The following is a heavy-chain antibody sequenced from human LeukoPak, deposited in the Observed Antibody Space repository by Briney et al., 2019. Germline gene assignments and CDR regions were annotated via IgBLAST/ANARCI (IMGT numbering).Heavy chain of an antibody. CDR2: ISSNGGST. CDR1: GFTCSSYA. V-gene: IGHV3-64D*06. Sequence: GGSLTLSCSASGFTCSSYAMHWVRQAPGKGREYVSAISSNGGSTYYADSVKGRFTISRDNSKNTLYLQMSSLRAEDTAVYYCVNLGYWGQGTLVIVSS. CDR3: VNLGY. J-gene: IGHJ4*02.